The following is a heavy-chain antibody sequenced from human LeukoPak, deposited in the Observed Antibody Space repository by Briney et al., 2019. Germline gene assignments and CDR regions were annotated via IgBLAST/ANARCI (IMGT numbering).Heavy chain of an antibody. CDR2: ISSSGSTI. V-gene: IGHV3-48*03. CDR1: GFTFSSYE. Sequence: AGSLRLSCAASGFTFSSYEMNWVRQAPGKGLEWVSYISSSGSTIYYADLAKGRFTISRDNAKNSLYLQMNSLRAEDTAVYYCAELGITMIGGVWGKGTTVTISS. J-gene: IGHJ6*04. CDR3: AELGITMIGGV. D-gene: IGHD3-10*02.